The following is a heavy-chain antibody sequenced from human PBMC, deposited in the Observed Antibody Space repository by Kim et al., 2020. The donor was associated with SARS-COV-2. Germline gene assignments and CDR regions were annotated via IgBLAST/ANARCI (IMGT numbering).Heavy chain of an antibody. CDR2: INAGNGNT. Sequence: ASVKVSCKASGNTFTYYAVHWVRQAPGQRLEWMGWINAGNGNTKYSQNLQGRVTITTDTSATTAYMELSSLMSADTAVYFCATKRVGPEYFPDNWGQGTLVTVSS. J-gene: IGHJ4*02. CDR3: ATKRVGPEYFPDN. V-gene: IGHV1-3*01. D-gene: IGHD6-6*01. CDR1: GNTFTYYA.